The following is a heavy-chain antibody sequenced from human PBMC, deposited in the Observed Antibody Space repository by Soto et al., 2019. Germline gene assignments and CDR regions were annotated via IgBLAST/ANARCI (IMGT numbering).Heavy chain of an antibody. CDR3: ARSQNLFSEWLVPYYYYYMDV. CDR1: GFTFSSYS. J-gene: IGHJ6*03. CDR2: ISSSSSTI. V-gene: IGHV3-48*01. Sequence: EVQLVESGGGLVQPGGSLRLSCAASGFTFSSYSMNWVRQAPGKGLEWVSYISSSSSTIYYADSVKGRFTISRDNAKNSLYLQMNSLRAEDTAVYYCARSQNLFSEWLVPYYYYYMDVWGKGTTVTVSS. D-gene: IGHD3-3*01.